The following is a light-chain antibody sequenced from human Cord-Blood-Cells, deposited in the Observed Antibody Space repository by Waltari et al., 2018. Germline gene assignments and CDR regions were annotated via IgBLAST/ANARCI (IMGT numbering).Light chain of an antibody. V-gene: IGLV2-14*01. CDR2: GAS. Sequence: QSALTQPASVSGSPGQSITISCTGTSSDAGGSNYVSWYQQHPGKAPKLIVYGASKRPSGVSNRFSGSKSGNTASLTISGLQAEDEADYYCCSYAGSYTFEVFGGGTKLTVL. CDR3: CSYAGSYTFEV. CDR1: SSDAGGSNY. J-gene: IGLJ3*02.